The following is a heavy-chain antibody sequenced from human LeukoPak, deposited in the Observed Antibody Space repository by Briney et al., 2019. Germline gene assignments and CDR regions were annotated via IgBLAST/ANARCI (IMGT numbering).Heavy chain of an antibody. CDR3: TQRGGYSYGYYFDY. V-gene: IGHV3-49*03. CDR1: GFTFGDYA. Sequence: DPGGSLRLSCTASGFTFGDYAMSWFRQAPGKGLEWVGFIRSKAYGGTTEYAASVKGRFTISRDDSKSIAYLQMNSLKTEDTAVYYCTQRGGYSYGYYFDYWGQGALVTVSS. D-gene: IGHD5-18*01. CDR2: IRSKAYGGTT. J-gene: IGHJ4*02.